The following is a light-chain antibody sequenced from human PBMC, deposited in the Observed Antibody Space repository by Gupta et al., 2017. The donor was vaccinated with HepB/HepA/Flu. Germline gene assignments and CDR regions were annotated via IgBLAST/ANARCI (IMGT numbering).Light chain of an antibody. CDR2: EVS. CDR1: SSDVGSNNR. CDR3: SSYTSSSTGV. V-gene: IGLV2-18*02. J-gene: IGLJ2*01. Sequence: CTGTSSDVGSNNRVSWYQQPPGTAPKLMIYEVSNRPSGVPDRFSGSKSGHTASLTIAGLQTEDEADYYCSSYTSSSTGVFGGGTKLTVI.